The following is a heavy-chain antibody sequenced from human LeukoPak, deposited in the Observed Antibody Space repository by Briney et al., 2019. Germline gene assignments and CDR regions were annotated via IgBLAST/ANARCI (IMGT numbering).Heavy chain of an antibody. CDR1: GFTFSSYS. V-gene: IGHV3-21*01. CDR2: ISSSSSYI. CDR3: ARDAGELRDAFDI. J-gene: IGHJ3*02. D-gene: IGHD1-26*01. Sequence: GGSLRLSCAASGFTFSSYSMNWVRQAPGKGLEWVSSISSSSSYIYYADSVKGRFTISRDNAKNSLCLQMNSLRAEGTAVYYCARDAGELRDAFDIWGQGTMVTVSS.